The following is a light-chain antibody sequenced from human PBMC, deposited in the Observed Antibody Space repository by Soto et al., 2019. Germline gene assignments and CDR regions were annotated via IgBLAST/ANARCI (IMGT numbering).Light chain of an antibody. CDR2: GAS. V-gene: IGKV3-20*01. CDR3: QQYGSSPLT. CDR1: QSVSSNY. J-gene: IGKJ4*01. Sequence: EIVLTQSPGTLSLSPGERATLSCRASQSVSSNYLAWYQQKPGQAPRLLIYGASIRATGIPDRFRGSGSGTDFTLTITRLEPEDFAVYYCQQYGSSPLTFGGGTKVEIK.